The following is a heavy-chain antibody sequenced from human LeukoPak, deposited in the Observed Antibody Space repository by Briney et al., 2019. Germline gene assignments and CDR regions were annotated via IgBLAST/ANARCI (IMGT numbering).Heavy chain of an antibody. CDR2: TYYRSRWYN. Sequence: SQTLSLTCAISGDSVSTNSAAWSWIRQSPSRGLEWLGRTYYRSRWYNDYAVSVKSRITIKSDTSKNQFSLQLNSVTAADTAVYYCARGGTYCSSTSCPVVLYYYYGMDVWGQGTTVTVSS. D-gene: IGHD2-2*01. J-gene: IGHJ6*02. CDR1: GDSVSTNSAA. CDR3: ARGGTYCSSTSCPVVLYYYYGMDV. V-gene: IGHV6-1*01.